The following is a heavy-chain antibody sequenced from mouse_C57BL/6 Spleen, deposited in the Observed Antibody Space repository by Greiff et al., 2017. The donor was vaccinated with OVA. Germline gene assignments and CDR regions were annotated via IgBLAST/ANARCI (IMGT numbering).Heavy chain of an antibody. CDR2: IRNKANGYTT. CDR3: ASPYDYDGAWFAY. V-gene: IGHV7-3*01. D-gene: IGHD2-4*01. CDR1: GFTFTDYY. Sequence: EVQLVESGGGLVQPGGSLSLSCAASGFTFTDYYMSWVRQPPGKALEWLGFIRNKANGYTTEYSASVKGRFTISRDNSQSILYLQMNALRAEDSATYYCASPYDYDGAWFAYWGQGTLVTVSA. J-gene: IGHJ3*01.